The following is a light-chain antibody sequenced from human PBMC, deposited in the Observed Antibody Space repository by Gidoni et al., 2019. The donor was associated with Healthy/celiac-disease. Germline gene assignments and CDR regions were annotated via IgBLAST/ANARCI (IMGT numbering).Light chain of an antibody. V-gene: IGKV3-20*01. J-gene: IGKJ4*01. Sequence: IVLTQAPGTLSLPPGERPTISCRSSESVSSSYIALYQQKPGQAPRLLLYGASLIATASPDRXXXSGXXTDXXLTIXXXEPXXVAXXXCQXXXSSXXTFXXXTKVEIK. CDR2: GAS. CDR1: ESVSSSY. CDR3: QXXXSSXXT.